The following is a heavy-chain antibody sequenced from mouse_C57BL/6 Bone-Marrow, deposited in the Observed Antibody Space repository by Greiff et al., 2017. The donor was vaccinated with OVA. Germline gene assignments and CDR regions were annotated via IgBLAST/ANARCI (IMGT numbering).Heavy chain of an antibody. CDR3: ARGVYYDYEGWFAY. J-gene: IGHJ3*01. V-gene: IGHV1-82*01. D-gene: IGHD2-4*01. CDR2: IYPGDGDT. CDR1: GYAFSSSW. Sequence: QVQLQQSGPELVKPGASVKISCKASGYAFSSSWMNWVKQRPGKGLEWIGRIYPGDGDTNYNGKFKGKATLTADKSSSTAYMQLSSLTSEDSSVYFCARGVYYDYEGWFAYWGQGILVTVSA.